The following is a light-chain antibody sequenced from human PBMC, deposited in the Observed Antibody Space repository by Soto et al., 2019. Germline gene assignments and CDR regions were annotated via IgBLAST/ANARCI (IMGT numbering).Light chain of an antibody. CDR3: QSYGTSLSGLYV. CDR1: SSNIGAGQD. Sequence: QSVLTQPPSVSGAPGQRVTISCTGTSSNIGAGQDVHWYRQLPGAAPKFLISDSNNRASGVPDRFSDSKSGASASLAITGLRAEDEGDYFCQSYGTSLSGLYVFGTGTKVTVL. V-gene: IGLV1-40*01. J-gene: IGLJ1*01. CDR2: DSN.